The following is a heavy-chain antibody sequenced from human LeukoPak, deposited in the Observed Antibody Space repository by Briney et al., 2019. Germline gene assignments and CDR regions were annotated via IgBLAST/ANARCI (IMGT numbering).Heavy chain of an antibody. D-gene: IGHD3-22*01. CDR1: GFTFSSYG. Sequence: GGSLRLSCAASGFTFSSYGLHWVRQAPGKGLEWVALISYDGSNKYYVDSVKGRFTISRDNSKNTLYLQMNSVRAEDTAVYYCAKDRARSHPYETSGLTPNDYWGQGTLVTVSS. V-gene: IGHV3-30*18. CDR2: ISYDGSNK. J-gene: IGHJ4*02. CDR3: AKDRARSHPYETSGLTPNDY.